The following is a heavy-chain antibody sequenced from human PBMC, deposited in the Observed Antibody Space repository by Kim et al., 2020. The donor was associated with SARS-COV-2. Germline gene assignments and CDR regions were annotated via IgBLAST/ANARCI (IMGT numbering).Heavy chain of an antibody. CDR1: GFTFSSYS. Sequence: GGSLRLSCAASGFTFSSYSMNWVRQAPGKGLEWVSSISSSSSYIYYADSVKGRFTISRDNAKNSLYLQMNSLRAEDTAVYYCARDYGYDILTGYLSPFYYYYGMDVWGQGTTVTVSS. V-gene: IGHV3-21*01. D-gene: IGHD3-9*01. J-gene: IGHJ6*02. CDR2: ISSSSSYI. CDR3: ARDYGYDILTGYLSPFYYYYGMDV.